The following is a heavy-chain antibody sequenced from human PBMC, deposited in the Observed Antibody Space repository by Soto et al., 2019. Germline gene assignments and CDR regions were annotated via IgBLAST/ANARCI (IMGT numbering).Heavy chain of an antibody. D-gene: IGHD7-27*01. J-gene: IGHJ4*02. CDR2: FYNTGST. Sequence: SETLSLTCTVSGASISRYYWSWVRQSPGKGLEWIGYFYNTGSTNNNPSLKSRVTISVDTSKNQFSLKLSSVSAADTAVYYCTRGPSGDKVDCWGQGTLVTVSS. CDR3: TRGPSGDKVDC. V-gene: IGHV4-59*08. CDR1: GASISRYY.